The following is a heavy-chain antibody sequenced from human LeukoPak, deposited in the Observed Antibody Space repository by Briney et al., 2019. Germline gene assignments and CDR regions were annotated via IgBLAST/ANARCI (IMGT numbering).Heavy chain of an antibody. V-gene: IGHV3-7*01. CDR2: IKPDGREK. CDR3: VRGKLVFDY. J-gene: IGHJ4*02. Sequence: GGSLTLSCAASGFTFSTYWMSWLRQSPGKGLEWVANIKPDGREKNYADSVKGRFTLSRDNAENSLFLQMNSLRAEDTAVYYGVRGKLVFDYWGQGALVTVSS. CDR1: GFTFSTYW. D-gene: IGHD1-26*01.